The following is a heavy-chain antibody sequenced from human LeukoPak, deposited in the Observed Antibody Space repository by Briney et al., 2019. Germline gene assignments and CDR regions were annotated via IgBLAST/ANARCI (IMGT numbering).Heavy chain of an antibody. J-gene: IGHJ4*02. V-gene: IGHV3-7*01. CDR1: GFTFSSYW. Sequence: GGSLRLSCAASGFTFSSYWMSWVRQAPGKGLEWVANIKQDGSETYYVDSVKGRFTISRDNAKNSLYLQMNSLRAEDTAVYYCARDPLDFDFDYWGQGTLVTVSS. D-gene: IGHD3-9*01. CDR3: ARDPLDFDFDY. CDR2: IKQDGSET.